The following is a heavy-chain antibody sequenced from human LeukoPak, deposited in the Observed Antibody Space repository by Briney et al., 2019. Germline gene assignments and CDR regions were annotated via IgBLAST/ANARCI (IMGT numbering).Heavy chain of an antibody. CDR1: GGSFSGYY. D-gene: IGHD3-3*01. CDR3: ARLYDFWSGYYTVGGYYYMDV. CDR2: INHSGST. J-gene: IGHJ6*03. V-gene: IGHV4-34*01. Sequence: SETLSLTCAVYGGSFSGYYWSWVGQPLGKGLEGIGEINHSGSTNYNSSLKSRVTISVATSKTQFSLKLSSLPAAHTAVYYCARLYDFWSGYYTVGGYYYMDVWGKGTTVTVSS.